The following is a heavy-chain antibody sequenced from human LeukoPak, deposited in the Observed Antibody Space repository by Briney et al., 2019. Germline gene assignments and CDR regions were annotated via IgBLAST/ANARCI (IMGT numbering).Heavy chain of an antibody. CDR1: GGSISSGSYY. CDR3: ARGVVVPAAHFDY. V-gene: IGHV4-61*02. Sequence: SETLSLTCTVSGGSISSGSYYWSWLRQPAGTGLEWIGRIYTSGSTNYNPSLKSRVTISVDTSKNQFSLKLSSVTAADTAVYYCARGVVVPAAHFDYWGQGTLVTVSS. J-gene: IGHJ4*02. D-gene: IGHD2-2*01. CDR2: IYTSGST.